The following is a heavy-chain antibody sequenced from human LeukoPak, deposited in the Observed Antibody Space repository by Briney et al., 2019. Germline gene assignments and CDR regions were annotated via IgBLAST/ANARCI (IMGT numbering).Heavy chain of an antibody. Sequence: GESLKISCKGYGYSFNSYWIGWVRQMPGKGLEWMGIIYPSDSDTRYSPSFQGQVTISADTSINTAYVQWSSLKASDTAMYHCAGGANYDFWTGYFNYWSQGTLVTVSS. CDR2: IYPSDSDT. D-gene: IGHD3-3*01. CDR1: GYSFNSYW. V-gene: IGHV5-51*01. CDR3: AGGANYDFWTGYFNY. J-gene: IGHJ4*02.